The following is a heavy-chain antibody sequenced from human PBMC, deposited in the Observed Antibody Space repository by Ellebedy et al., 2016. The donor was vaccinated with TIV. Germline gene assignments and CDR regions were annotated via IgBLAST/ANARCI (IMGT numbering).Heavy chain of an antibody. D-gene: IGHD3-16*01. J-gene: IGHJ5*02. Sequence: AASVKVSCKASGYTFTTYGITWARQAPGQGLEWMGWISAHNGNTIYAQKFQGRVTMTTDTPTSTAYMEMRSLRSGDTAQFYCTRDWPYYDSGTVKGWFDAWGQGTLVTVSS. CDR2: ISAHNGNT. CDR3: TRDWPYYDSGTVKGWFDA. CDR1: GYTFTTYG. V-gene: IGHV1-18*04.